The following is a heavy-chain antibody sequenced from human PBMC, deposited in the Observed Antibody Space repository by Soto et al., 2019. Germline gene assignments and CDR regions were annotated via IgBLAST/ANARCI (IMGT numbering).Heavy chain of an antibody. J-gene: IGHJ4*02. V-gene: IGHV4-59*05. CDR2: RYLGGNT. Sequence: SETLSLTCTVSGGSISTYYWSWVRQPPGKGLEWIGSRYLGGNTYYNPSLKSRLTISADMSANQFSLNLNSVTAADTAVYFCVYMPAYWGQGILVTVSS. D-gene: IGHD2-2*01. CDR1: GGSISTYY. CDR3: VYMPAY.